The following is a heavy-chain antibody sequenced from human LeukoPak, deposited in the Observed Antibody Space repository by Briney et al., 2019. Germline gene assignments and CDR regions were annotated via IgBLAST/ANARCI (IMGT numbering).Heavy chain of an antibody. CDR3: ARNGYDILTGHYWFFDL. V-gene: IGHV4-59*01. J-gene: IGHJ2*01. CDR1: GGSISRYY. Sequence: SETLSLTCAVSGGSISRYYWSWIRQPPGKGLEWIGYIYYSGSTNYNPSLKSRVTISVETSKNQFSLKLSSVAAADTAVYYCARNGYDILTGHYWFFDLWGRGTLVTVSS. CDR2: IYYSGST. D-gene: IGHD3-9*01.